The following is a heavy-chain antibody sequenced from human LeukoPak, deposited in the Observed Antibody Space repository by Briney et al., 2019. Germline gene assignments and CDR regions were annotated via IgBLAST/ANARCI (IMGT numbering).Heavy chain of an antibody. V-gene: IGHV3-7*01. CDR3: ARHSNKYDYDSSGHYRSFDY. D-gene: IGHD3-22*01. CDR1: GFTFSFYW. Sequence: GGSLRLSCAASGFTFSFYWMSWVRQAPGKGLEWVANIKQDGSDKYYVDSVKGRFIISRDNSKNSLYLQMNSLRAEGTAFYFCARHSNKYDYDSSGHYRSFDYWGQGTLVSVSS. CDR2: IKQDGSDK. J-gene: IGHJ4*02.